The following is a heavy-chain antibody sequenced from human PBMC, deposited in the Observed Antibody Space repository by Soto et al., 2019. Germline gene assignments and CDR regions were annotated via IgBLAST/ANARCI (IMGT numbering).Heavy chain of an antibody. CDR3: ARYRFDRRSSFHGRWFDP. CDR2: VYYSGST. J-gene: IGHJ5*02. Sequence: PSETLSLTCTVSGGSISSNSFYWGWIRQPPVKGLEWIGIVYYSGSTYYNPSLKSRVNISVDTSKNQFSLMLSSVTAADTAVYFCARYRFDRRSSFHGRWFDPWGQGTLVTVSS. V-gene: IGHV4-39*01. CDR1: GGSISSNSFY. D-gene: IGHD3-22*01.